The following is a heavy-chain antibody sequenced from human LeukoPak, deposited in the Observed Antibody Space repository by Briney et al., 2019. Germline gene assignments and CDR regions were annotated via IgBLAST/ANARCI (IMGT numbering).Heavy chain of an antibody. V-gene: IGHV3-23*01. CDR3: AKPRAMTTGIGRYFDL. CDR2: ISGGGENT. J-gene: IGHJ2*01. D-gene: IGHD3-10*01. Sequence: GGSLRLSCGASGFTFTSYAMSWIRQAPGKGLEWVSAISGGGENTYYGDSVKGRFTISRDNSKNTLYLQMNSLRAEDTATYYCAKPRAMTTGIGRYFDLWGRGTLVTVSS. CDR1: GFTFTSYA.